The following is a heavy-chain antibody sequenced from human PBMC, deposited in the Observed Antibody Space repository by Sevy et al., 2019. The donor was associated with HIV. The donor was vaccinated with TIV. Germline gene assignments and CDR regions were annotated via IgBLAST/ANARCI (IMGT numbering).Heavy chain of an antibody. J-gene: IGHJ4*02. CDR1: GFTFGDYA. V-gene: IGHV3-49*03. Sequence: GGSLRLSCTASGFTFGDYAMSWFRQAPGKGLEWVGFIRSKAYGGTTEYAASVKGRFTISREDSKSIAYLQMNSLKTEDTAVYYCTREIKYSSSRYGFDYWGQGTLVTVSS. CDR3: TREIKYSSSRYGFDY. CDR2: IRSKAYGGTT. D-gene: IGHD6-13*01.